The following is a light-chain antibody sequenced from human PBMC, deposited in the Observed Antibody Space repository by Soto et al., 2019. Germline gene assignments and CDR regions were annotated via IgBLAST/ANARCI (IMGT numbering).Light chain of an antibody. CDR2: DAS. V-gene: IGKV1-5*01. J-gene: IGKJ1*01. Sequence: DIQMTQSPSTLSASGGDRVTITCRASQRSSSWLAWYQQKPGKAPKLLIYDASSLESGVPSRFSGSGSGTEFTLPISSLQPDDFASYYCQQYNSYSAFGQGTKVEIK. CDR3: QQYNSYSA. CDR1: QRSSSW.